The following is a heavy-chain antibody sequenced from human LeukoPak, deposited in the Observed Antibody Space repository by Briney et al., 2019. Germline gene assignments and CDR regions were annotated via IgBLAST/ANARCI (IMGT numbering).Heavy chain of an antibody. D-gene: IGHD3-10*01. Sequence: PSETLSLTCTVSGGSISSSTTYYWGWIRQPPGKGLEWIGSIYYSGKNDNNPSLQSRVTISVGTSKNQFSLKLRSVTAADTAVYYCARLTYYYGSGSYPWFDPWGQGTLVTVSS. CDR2: IYYSGKN. V-gene: IGHV4-39*01. CDR3: ARLTYYYGSGSYPWFDP. CDR1: GGSISSSTTYY. J-gene: IGHJ5*02.